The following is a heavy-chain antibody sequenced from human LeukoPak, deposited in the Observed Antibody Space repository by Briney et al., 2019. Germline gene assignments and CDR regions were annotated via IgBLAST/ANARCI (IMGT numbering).Heavy chain of an antibody. J-gene: IGHJ4*02. V-gene: IGHV1-2*04. CDR1: GYTFTGYY. D-gene: IGHD6-13*01. CDR3: ARDLRGIAAARGYFDY. CDR2: INPDSGGT. Sequence: ASVKVSCRASGYTFTGYYMSWVRQAPGQGLEWMGWINPDSGGTHYAQNFQGWVTMTRDTSISTAYMELSRLRSDDTAVYYCARDLRGIAAARGYFDYWGQGTLVTVSS.